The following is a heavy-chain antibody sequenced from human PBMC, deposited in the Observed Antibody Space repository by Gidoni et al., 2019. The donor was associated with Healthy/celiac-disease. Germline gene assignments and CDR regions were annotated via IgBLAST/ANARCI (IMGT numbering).Heavy chain of an antibody. CDR1: GGSFSGYY. CDR3: ARGIIARTDAFDI. J-gene: IGHJ3*02. V-gene: IGHV4-34*01. D-gene: IGHD3-10*01. Sequence: QVQLQQWGAGLLKPSETLSLTCAVYGGSFSGYYWSWIRQSPGKGLEWIGEINHSGSTNYNPSLKSRVTISVDTSKNQFSLKLSSVTAADTAVYYCARGIIARTDAFDIWGQGTMVTVSS. CDR2: INHSGST.